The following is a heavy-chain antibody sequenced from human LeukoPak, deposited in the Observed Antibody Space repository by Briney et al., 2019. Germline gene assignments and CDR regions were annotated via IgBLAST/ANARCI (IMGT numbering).Heavy chain of an antibody. CDR1: GYTFTGYY. Sequence: ASVKVSCKASGYTFTGYYMHWVRQAPGQGLEWMGWINPNSGGTNYAQKFQGRVTMTRDTSISTAYMELSRLRSDDTAVYYCARVTSDYYDSSGYPSVVLYFDYWGQGTLVTVSS. D-gene: IGHD3-22*01. J-gene: IGHJ4*02. V-gene: IGHV1-2*02. CDR2: INPNSGGT. CDR3: ARVTSDYYDSSGYPSVVLYFDY.